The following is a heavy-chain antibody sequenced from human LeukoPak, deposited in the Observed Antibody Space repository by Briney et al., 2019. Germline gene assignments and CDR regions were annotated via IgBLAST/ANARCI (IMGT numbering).Heavy chain of an antibody. CDR2: INPNSGGT. CDR3: ARETLPGIAAAGYYYYMDV. D-gene: IGHD6-13*01. Sequence: ASVKVSCKASGYTFTGYYMHWVRQAPGQGLEWRGWINPNSGGTNYAQKFQGRVTMTRDTSISTAYMELRSLRSDDTAVYYCARETLPGIAAAGYYYYMDVWGKGTTVTVSS. V-gene: IGHV1-2*02. J-gene: IGHJ6*03. CDR1: GYTFTGYY.